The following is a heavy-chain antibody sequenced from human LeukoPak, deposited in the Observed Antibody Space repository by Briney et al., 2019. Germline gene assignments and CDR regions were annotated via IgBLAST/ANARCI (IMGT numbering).Heavy chain of an antibody. CDR3: ARRGGRDGYNEGFDY. CDR2: IYPGDSDT. J-gene: IGHJ4*02. Sequence: GESLKISCKGSRYTFTSYCIAWVRQMPGKGLEWMGIIYPGDSDTTYSPSFQGQVTISADKSISTAYLQWSSLKASDTAMYYCARRGGRDGYNEGFDYWGQGTLVTVSS. D-gene: IGHD5-24*01. V-gene: IGHV5-51*01. CDR1: RYTFTSYC.